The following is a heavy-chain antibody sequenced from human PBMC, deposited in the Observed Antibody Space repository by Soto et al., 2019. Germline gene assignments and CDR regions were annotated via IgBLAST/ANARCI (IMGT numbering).Heavy chain of an antibody. V-gene: IGHV3-23*01. CDR1: GFTFSSYC. D-gene: IGHD3-22*01. CDR2: ISGSGGST. J-gene: IGHJ4*02. Sequence: EVLLLESGGGLVQPGGSLRLSCAASGFTFSSYCMSWVRQAPGTGLEWVSGISGSGGSTYYADSVKGRFTFSRDNSKNTLYLQMNSLGAEDTAVYYCAKDRTDYASSGLDYWGQGTLVTVSS. CDR3: AKDRTDYASSGLDY.